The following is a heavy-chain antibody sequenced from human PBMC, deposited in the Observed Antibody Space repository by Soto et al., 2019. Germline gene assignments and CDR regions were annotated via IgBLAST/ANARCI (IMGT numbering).Heavy chain of an antibody. Sequence: GGSKRDSKGAAEGKFGGYGRNWIRQNQGKGLEWVSSISSSSSYIYYADSVKGRFTISRDNAKNSLYLQMNSLRAEDTAVYYCARDRWPLRIAAAGTDGMDVWGQGTTVTVSS. CDR3: ARDRWPLRIAAAGTDGMDV. V-gene: IGHV3-21*01. CDR2: ISSSSSYI. D-gene: IGHD6-13*01. CDR1: EGKFGGYG. J-gene: IGHJ6*02.